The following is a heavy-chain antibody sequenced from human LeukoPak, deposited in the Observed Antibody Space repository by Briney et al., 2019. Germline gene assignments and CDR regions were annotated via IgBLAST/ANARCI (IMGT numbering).Heavy chain of an antibody. V-gene: IGHV1-24*01. CDR1: GYTLTELS. CDR3: ATSDGFGELRS. J-gene: IGHJ4*02. Sequence: ASVKVSCKVSGYTLTELSMHWVRQAPGKGLEWMGGFGPEDGETIYAQKFQGRVTMTEDTSTDTAYTELSSLRSEDTAVYYCATSDGFGELRSWGQGTLVTVSS. CDR2: FGPEDGET. D-gene: IGHD3-10*01.